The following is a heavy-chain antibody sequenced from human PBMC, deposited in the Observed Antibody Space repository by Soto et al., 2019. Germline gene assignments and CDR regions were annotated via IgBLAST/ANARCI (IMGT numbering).Heavy chain of an antibody. CDR2: IYYSGST. CDR1: CGSIISYY. J-gene: IGHJ4*02. CDR3: ASGIVGTSEILDY. V-gene: IGHV4-59*01. D-gene: IGHD1-26*01. Sequence: SETLSLTCTFSCGSIISYYWSWIRQPPGKGLEWIGYIYYSGSTNYNPSLKSRVTISVDTSKNQFSLKLSSVTAADTAVYYCASGIVGTSEILDYWGQGTLVTVSS.